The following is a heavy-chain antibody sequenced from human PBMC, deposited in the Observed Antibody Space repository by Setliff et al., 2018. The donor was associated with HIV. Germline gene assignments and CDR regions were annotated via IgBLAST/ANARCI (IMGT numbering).Heavy chain of an antibody. CDR3: ARHYNFWSGMNPRGCAFDI. Sequence: PSETLSLTCTVSGGSISSYYWSWIRQPPGKGLEWIGYIYYSGSTNYNPSLKSRVTISVDTSKNQFSLKLSSVTAADTAVYYCARHYNFWSGMNPRGCAFDIWGQGTMVTVSS. V-gene: IGHV4-59*08. CDR1: GGSISSYY. J-gene: IGHJ3*02. CDR2: IYYSGST. D-gene: IGHD3-3*01.